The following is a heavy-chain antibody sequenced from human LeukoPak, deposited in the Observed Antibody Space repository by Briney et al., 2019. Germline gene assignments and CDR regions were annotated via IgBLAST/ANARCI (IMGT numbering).Heavy chain of an antibody. V-gene: IGHV4-34*01. CDR2: INHSGST. CDR3: ARVYSSSWYFSPPFDY. Sequence: SSETLSLTCAVYGGSFSGYYWSWIRQPPGKGLEWIGEINHSGSTDYNPSLETRVTISVDTSKNQFSLKLSSVTAADTAVYYCARVYSSSWYFSPPFDYWGQGTLVTVSS. J-gene: IGHJ4*02. CDR1: GGSFSGYY. D-gene: IGHD6-13*01.